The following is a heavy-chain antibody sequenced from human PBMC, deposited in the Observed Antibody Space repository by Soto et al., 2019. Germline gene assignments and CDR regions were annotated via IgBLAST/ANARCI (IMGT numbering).Heavy chain of an antibody. V-gene: IGHV3-53*02. CDR3: ASSGGNFGVYQQPYTYGMDV. J-gene: IGHJ6*02. CDR1: GFNVSSNY. CDR2: IYSDGRT. D-gene: IGHD3-16*01. Sequence: EVQLVESGGGLIQPGGSLRLSCAASGFNVSSNYMTWVRQAPGKGLEWVSVIYSDGRTFYADSVTGRLTISRDNSENTLYLQMNSLRADDTAVYYCASSGGNFGVYQQPYTYGMDVWGQATTVTVSS.